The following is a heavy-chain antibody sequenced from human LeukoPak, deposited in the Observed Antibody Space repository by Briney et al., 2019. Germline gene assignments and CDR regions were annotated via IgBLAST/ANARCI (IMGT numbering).Heavy chain of an antibody. D-gene: IGHD5-12*01. CDR1: GFTFSSYW. J-gene: IGHJ4*02. CDR2: IGGSNGIT. Sequence: GGSLRLSCVVSGFTFSSYWMSWVRQAPGKGLEWVSVIGGSNGITFYVGSVKGRFTISRDNSKDTLYLQMNSLRAEDTAVYYCARNENSGWGYFDYWGQGTLVTVSS. V-gene: IGHV3-23*01. CDR3: ARNENSGWGYFDY.